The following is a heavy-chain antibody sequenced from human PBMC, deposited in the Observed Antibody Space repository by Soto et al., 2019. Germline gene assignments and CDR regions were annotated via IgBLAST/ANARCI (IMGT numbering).Heavy chain of an antibody. CDR1: GFTFGASG. Sequence: GGSLRLPCAASGFTFGASGVQWVLQASGKGLEWLGRIGSRGETYATAYAASVKGRFTISRDDPKNTAYLQMNSLESEDTAVYYCSRDDSDWFFNWGRGTLVTVS. CDR3: SRDDSDWFFN. D-gene: IGHD3-9*01. CDR2: IGSRGETYAT. J-gene: IGHJ4*02. V-gene: IGHV3-73*01.